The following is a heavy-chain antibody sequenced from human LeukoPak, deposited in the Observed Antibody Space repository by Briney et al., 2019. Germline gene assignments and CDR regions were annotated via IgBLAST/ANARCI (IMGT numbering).Heavy chain of an antibody. CDR3: AREVGLMVRGVTHNWFDP. D-gene: IGHD3-10*01. J-gene: IGHJ5*02. CDR1: GGSISSYY. CDR2: IYYSGST. V-gene: IGHV4-59*01. Sequence: PSETLSLTCTVSGGSISSYYWSWIRQPPGKGLEWIGYIYYSGSTNYNPSLKSRVTISVDTSKNQFSLKLSSVTAADTAVYYCAREVGLMVRGVTHNWFDPWGQGTLVTVSS.